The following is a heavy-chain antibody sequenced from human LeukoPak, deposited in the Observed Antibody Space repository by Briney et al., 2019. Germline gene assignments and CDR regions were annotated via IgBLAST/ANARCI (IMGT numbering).Heavy chain of an antibody. D-gene: IGHD2-21*02. CDR1: GYSISSGYY. Sequence: PSETLSLTCTVSGYSISSGYYWGWIRQPPGKGLEWIGSIYHSGSTYYNPSLKSRVTISVDTSKNQFSLKLSSVTAADTAVYYCARDQGDSGFDYWGQGTLVTVSS. CDR3: ARDQGDSGFDY. J-gene: IGHJ4*02. V-gene: IGHV4-38-2*02. CDR2: IYHSGST.